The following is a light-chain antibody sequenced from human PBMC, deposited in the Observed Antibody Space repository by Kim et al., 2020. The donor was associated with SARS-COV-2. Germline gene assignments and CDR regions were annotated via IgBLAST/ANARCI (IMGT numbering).Light chain of an antibody. Sequence: EIVLTQSPGTLSLSPGERATLSCRASQTVSGSYLTWYQQKAGQAPRLLIYTASTRATGIPDRFSGSGSGTDFTLTINRLEPEDFAMYYCQQYSGTWTFGQGTKVDIK. CDR1: QTVSGSY. CDR3: QQYSGTWT. J-gene: IGKJ1*01. CDR2: TAS. V-gene: IGKV3-20*01.